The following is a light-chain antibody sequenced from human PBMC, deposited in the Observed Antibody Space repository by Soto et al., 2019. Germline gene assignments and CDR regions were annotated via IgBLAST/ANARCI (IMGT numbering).Light chain of an antibody. J-gene: IGKJ5*01. V-gene: IGKV3-11*01. CDR3: QQRSNWPPIT. CDR1: QSVSSRD. CDR2: DAS. Sequence: IVLTQSPATLSVSPVERATLSFRASQSVSSRDLAWYQQKPGQAPRLLMYDASNRATGIPARFSGSGSGTDFTLTISSLETEDFAAYYCQQRSNWPPITFGQGTRLEI.